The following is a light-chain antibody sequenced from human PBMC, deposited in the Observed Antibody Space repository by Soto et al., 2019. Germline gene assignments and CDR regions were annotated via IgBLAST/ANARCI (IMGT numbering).Light chain of an antibody. CDR2: KAS. Sequence: DIQMTQSPSTLSASVGDRVTITCRASQRISSWLAWYQQKPGKAPRLLIQKASSLESGVPSRFSGSGSGTEFTLSISSRQPDDFATYYCQQYNSFYPTFVQGTKLEIK. CDR3: QQYNSFYPT. J-gene: IGKJ2*01. CDR1: QRISSW. V-gene: IGKV1-5*03.